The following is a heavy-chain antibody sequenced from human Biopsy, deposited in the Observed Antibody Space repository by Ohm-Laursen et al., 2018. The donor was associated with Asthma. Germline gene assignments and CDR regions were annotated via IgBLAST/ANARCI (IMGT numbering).Heavy chain of an antibody. CDR3: ARAQDYYDSRGYYRSFDY. D-gene: IGHD3-22*01. V-gene: IGHV4-31*03. J-gene: IGHJ4*02. CDR2: TYYSGST. Sequence: TLSLTCTVSYGSITSGGYYWTWIRQHPGKGLEWIGFTYYSGSTYYNPSLKSRVSISIDTSKNQFSLKLSSVTAADTAVYYCARAQDYYDSRGYYRSFDYWGQGTLVTVSP. CDR1: YGSITSGGYY.